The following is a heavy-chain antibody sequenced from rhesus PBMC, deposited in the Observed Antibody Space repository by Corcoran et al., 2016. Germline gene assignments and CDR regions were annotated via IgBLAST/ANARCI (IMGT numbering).Heavy chain of an antibody. V-gene: IGHV4-147*01. CDR1: GGSISSNY. J-gene: IGHJ6*01. Sequence: QVQLQESGPGLVKPSETLSLTCAVSGGSISSNYWSWIRQSPGKGLERVGYIFGGRGTTTSNPSLKSRVPISTHTSKNRFSLKLSSVPAADTAVYYCARYPRGYCTGSGCYYYYGLDSCGQGVVVTVSS. CDR2: IFGGRGTT. CDR3: ARYPRGYCTGSGCYYYYGLDS. D-gene: IGHD2-21*01.